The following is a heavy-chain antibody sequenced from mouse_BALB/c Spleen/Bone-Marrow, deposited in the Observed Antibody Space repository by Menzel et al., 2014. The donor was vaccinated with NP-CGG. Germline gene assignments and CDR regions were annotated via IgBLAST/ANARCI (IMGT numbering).Heavy chain of an antibody. CDR2: ISGGGSYT. J-gene: IGHJ3*01. Sequence: EVKLVESGGGLVKSGRSLKLSCAASGFSFNSYGMSWVRQTPEKRLEWVATISGGGSYTFFPDSVKGRFTISRDNAKNSLYLQLSSLRSEDTALYYCARHAYYDQTEVSFVYWGQGTLVTVSA. CDR3: ARHAYYDQTEVSFVY. D-gene: IGHD2-4*01. V-gene: IGHV5-9-2*01. CDR1: GFSFNSYG.